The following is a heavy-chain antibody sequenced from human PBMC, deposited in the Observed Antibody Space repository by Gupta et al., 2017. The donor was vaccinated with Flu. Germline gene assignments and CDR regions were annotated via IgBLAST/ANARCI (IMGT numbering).Heavy chain of an antibody. CDR3: ARGGYCSSTSCYTRFDP. Sequence: QVQLVQSGAEVKKPGASVKVSCKASGYTFTGYYMHWVRPARGQGLEWMGWINPNSGGTNYEQKFQGRVTMTRDTSISTAYMELSRLRSDDTAVYYCARGGYCSSTSCYTRFDPWGQGTLVTVSS. V-gene: IGHV1-2*02. J-gene: IGHJ5*02. CDR2: INPNSGGT. CDR1: GYTFTGYY. D-gene: IGHD2-2*02.